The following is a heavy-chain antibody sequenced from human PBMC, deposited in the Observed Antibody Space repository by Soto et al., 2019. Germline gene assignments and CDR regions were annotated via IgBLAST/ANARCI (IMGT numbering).Heavy chain of an antibody. D-gene: IGHD6-19*01. CDR3: ARDRDLQQWLVHPLVY. V-gene: IGHV3-33*01. CDR2: IWYDGSNK. J-gene: IGHJ4*02. CDR1: GFTFSSYG. Sequence: QVQLVESGGGVVQPGRSLRLSCAASGFTFSSYGMHWVRQAPRKGLEWVAVIWYDGSNKYYEDSVKGRFTISRDNSKNTLYLQMNSLRAEDTAVYYCARDRDLQQWLVHPLVYWGQGTLVTVSS.